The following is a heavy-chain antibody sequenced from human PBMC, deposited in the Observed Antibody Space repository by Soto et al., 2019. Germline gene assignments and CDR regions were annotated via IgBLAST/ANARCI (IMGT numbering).Heavy chain of an antibody. D-gene: IGHD3-22*01. CDR1: GYTFTSYY. CDR3: ARSGTNYYDSSGYHP. Sequence: GASVKVSCKASGYTFTSYYMHWVRQAPGQGLEWMGIINPSGGSTSYAQKFQGRVTMTRDTSTSTVYMELSSLRSEDTAVYYCARSGTNYYDSSGYHPWGQGTLVTVSS. J-gene: IGHJ4*02. CDR2: INPSGGST. V-gene: IGHV1-46*01.